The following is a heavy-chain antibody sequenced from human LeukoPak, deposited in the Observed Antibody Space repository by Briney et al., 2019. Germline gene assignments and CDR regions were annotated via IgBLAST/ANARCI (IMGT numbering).Heavy chain of an antibody. D-gene: IGHD2-21*02. CDR1: GFIFNNYG. CDR2: ISYDGSNK. V-gene: IGHV3-30*18. Sequence: GGSLRLSWAASGFIFNNYGMHWVRQAPDKGLEWVAVISYDGSNKNYADSVKGRFTISRDSSKNTVYLQMNSLRVEDTAMYYCAKDWAPYCGGDCYFNYWGQGTLVTVSS. J-gene: IGHJ4*02. CDR3: AKDWAPYCGGDCYFNY.